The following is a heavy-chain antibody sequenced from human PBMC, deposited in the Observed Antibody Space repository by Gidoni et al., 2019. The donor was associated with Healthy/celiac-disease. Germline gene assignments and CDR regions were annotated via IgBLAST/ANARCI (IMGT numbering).Heavy chain of an antibody. Sequence: EVQLLESGGGLVPPGGSLRLSCAASGFTFSSYAMGWVRQAPGKGLEWVSAISGSGGSTYYADSVKGRFTISRDNSKNTLYLQMNSLRAEDTAVYYCAKTYYYDSSGYYAPFDYWGQGTLVTVSS. CDR3: AKTYYYDSSGYYAPFDY. CDR1: GFTFSSYA. D-gene: IGHD3-22*01. V-gene: IGHV3-23*01. J-gene: IGHJ4*02. CDR2: ISGSGGST.